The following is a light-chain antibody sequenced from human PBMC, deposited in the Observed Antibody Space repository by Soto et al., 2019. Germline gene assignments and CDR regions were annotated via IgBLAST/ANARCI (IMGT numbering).Light chain of an antibody. CDR2: GAS. J-gene: IGKJ1*01. CDR1: QSVDSN. CDR3: QQTYSTWT. V-gene: IGKV3D-15*01. Sequence: EIVMTQSPATLSVSPGDGATLSCRASQSVDSNLAWYQQKPGQTPRLLMYGASTRPTGIPARFSGSGSGTEFTLTISSLRPADFATYYCQQTYSTWTFGQGTRVEIK.